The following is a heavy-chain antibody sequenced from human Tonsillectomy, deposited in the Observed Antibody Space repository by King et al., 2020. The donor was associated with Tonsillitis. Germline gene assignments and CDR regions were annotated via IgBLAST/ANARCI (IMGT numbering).Heavy chain of an antibody. J-gene: IGHJ3*02. CDR1: GGSFSGYY. D-gene: IGHD3-16*02. Sequence: VQLQQWGAGLLEPSETLSLTCAVYGGSFSGYYWSWIRQPPGKGLEFIGEINHSGSTNYNPSPKSRVTISVDTSKNQFSLKLTSVTAADTAVYYCARGGMITFGGVIVQDAFDIWGQGTKVTVSS. CDR3: ARGGMITFGGVIVQDAFDI. V-gene: IGHV4-34*01. CDR2: INHSGST.